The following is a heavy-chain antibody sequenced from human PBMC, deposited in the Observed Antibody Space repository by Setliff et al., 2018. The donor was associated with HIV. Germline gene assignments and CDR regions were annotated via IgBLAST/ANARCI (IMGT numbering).Heavy chain of an antibody. Sequence: ASVKVSCKASGYTFTGYYMHWVRQATGQGLEWMGWMNPNSGNTGYAQKFQGRVTMTRNTAISTAYMELRRLKSEDTAVYYCATRPRDDFWSGPLFDSWGQGTLVTVSS. J-gene: IGHJ4*02. CDR3: ATRPRDDFWSGPLFDS. D-gene: IGHD3-3*01. V-gene: IGHV1-8*02. CDR2: MNPNSGNT. CDR1: GYTFTGYY.